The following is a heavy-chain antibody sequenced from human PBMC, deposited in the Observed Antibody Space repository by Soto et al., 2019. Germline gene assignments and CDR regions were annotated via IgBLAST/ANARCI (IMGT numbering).Heavy chain of an antibody. Sequence: GGSLRLSCAASGFTFSSYSMNWVRQAPGKGLEWVSSISSSSSYIYYADSVKGRFTISKNNAKNSLFLQMNSLRAEDTVVYYGARDRRYCSSTSCYALYYYYYYMDVWGKGTTVTVSS. CDR1: GFTFSSYS. V-gene: IGHV3-21*01. D-gene: IGHD2-2*01. CDR2: ISSSSSYI. J-gene: IGHJ6*03. CDR3: ARDRRYCSSTSCYALYYYYYYMDV.